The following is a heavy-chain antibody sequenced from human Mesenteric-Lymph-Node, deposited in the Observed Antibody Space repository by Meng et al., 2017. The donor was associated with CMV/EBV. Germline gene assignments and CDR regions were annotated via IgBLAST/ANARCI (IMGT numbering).Heavy chain of an antibody. Sequence: KASGYTFTSYGISWLRQAPGQGLEWMGWISAYNGNTNYAQKLQGRVTMTTDTSTSTAYMELRSLRSDDTAVYYCARTKADYDILTGSNWGQGTLVTVSS. CDR1: GYTFTSYG. CDR2: ISAYNGNT. D-gene: IGHD3-9*01. V-gene: IGHV1-18*01. J-gene: IGHJ4*02. CDR3: ARTKADYDILTGSN.